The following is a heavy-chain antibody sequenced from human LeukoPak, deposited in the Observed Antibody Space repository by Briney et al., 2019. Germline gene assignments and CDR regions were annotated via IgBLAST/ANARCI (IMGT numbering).Heavy chain of an antibody. CDR3: AKDSSYSGSSADFDY. Sequence: GGSLRLSCAASGFTFSSYAMSWVRQAPGKGLEWVSAISGSGDSTYYADSVKGRFTISRDNSKNTLYLQMNSLRAEDTAVYYCAKDSSYSGSSADFDYWGQGTLVTVSS. D-gene: IGHD1-26*01. J-gene: IGHJ4*02. V-gene: IGHV3-23*01. CDR2: ISGSGDST. CDR1: GFTFSSYA.